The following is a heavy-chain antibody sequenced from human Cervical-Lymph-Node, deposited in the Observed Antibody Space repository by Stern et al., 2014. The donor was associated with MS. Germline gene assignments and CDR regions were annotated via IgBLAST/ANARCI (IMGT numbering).Heavy chain of an antibody. CDR3: ARALFEYSRGWGSFEF. CDR1: GFTFINYA. Sequence: QVQLVQSGGGVVQPGSSMRLSCAVSGFTFINYAMHWVRQAPGKGLEWVAVSSFDGSNKLYADPVKGRFTISRDISKNTLYLQMNSLRPEDTAQYYCARALFEYSRGWGSFEFWGQGTLVTVSS. CDR2: SSFDGSNK. D-gene: IGHD3-10*01. J-gene: IGHJ4*02. V-gene: IGHV3-30*04.